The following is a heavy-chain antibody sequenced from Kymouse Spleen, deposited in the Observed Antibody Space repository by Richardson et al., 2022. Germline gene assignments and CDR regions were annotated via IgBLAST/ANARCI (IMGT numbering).Heavy chain of an antibody. CDR2: IYYSGST. CDR1: GGSISSYY. CDR3: ARGKGIAARPDWFDP. J-gene: IGHJ5*02. Sequence: QVQLQESGPGLVKPSETLSLTCTVSGGSISSYYWSWIRQPPGKGLEWIGYIYYSGSTNYNPSLKSRVTISVDTSKNQFSLKLSSVTAADTAVYYCARGKGIAARPDWFDPWGQGTLVTVSS. V-gene: IGHV4-59*01. D-gene: IGHD6-6*01.